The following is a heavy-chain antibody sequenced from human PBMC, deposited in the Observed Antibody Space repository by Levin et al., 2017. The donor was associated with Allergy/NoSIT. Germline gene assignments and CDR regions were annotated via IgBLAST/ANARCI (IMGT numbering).Heavy chain of an antibody. CDR1: GFTFSGYT. CDR3: ARGGGSQKGGLDV. J-gene: IGHJ6*02. CDR2: IRSAGTYI. V-gene: IGHV3-21*01. D-gene: IGHD3-10*01. Sequence: SCAASGFTFSGYTMHWVRQAPGKGLEWVSSIRSAGTYIHYADSVKGRFTISRDNVNNSVSLEMTSLRAEDTALYYCARGGGSQKGGLDVWGQGTTVTVSS.